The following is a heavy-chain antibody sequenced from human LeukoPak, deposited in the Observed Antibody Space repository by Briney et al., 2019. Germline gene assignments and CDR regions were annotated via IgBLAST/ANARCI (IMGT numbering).Heavy chain of an antibody. D-gene: IGHD2-2*01. CDR3: ARSSEASHYAFDI. CDR1: GYTFTGYY. J-gene: IGHJ3*02. V-gene: IGHV1-2*04. CDR2: INPNSGGT. Sequence: GASVKVSCKASGYTFTGYYMHWVRQAPGQGLEWMGWINPNSGGTNYAQKFQGWVTMTRDTSISTAYMELSRLRSDDTAVYYCARSSEASHYAFDIWGQGTMVTVSS.